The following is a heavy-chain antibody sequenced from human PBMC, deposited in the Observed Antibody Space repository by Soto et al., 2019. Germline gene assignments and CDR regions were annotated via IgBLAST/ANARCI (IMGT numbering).Heavy chain of an antibody. CDR2: ISSGSIYI. Sequence: EVQLVESGGGLVKPGGSLRLSCAASGFTFSSYSINWVRQAPGKGLEWVSSISSGSIYIYYADSLKGRFTISRDNAKNSLYLQMNSLRAEDTAVYYCARVSLGYFDYWGQGTLVTVSS. CDR3: ARVSLGYFDY. J-gene: IGHJ4*02. D-gene: IGHD7-27*01. CDR1: GFTFSSYS. V-gene: IGHV3-21*06.